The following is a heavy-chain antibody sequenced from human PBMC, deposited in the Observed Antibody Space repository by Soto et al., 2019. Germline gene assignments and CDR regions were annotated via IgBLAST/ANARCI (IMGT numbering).Heavy chain of an antibody. CDR1: GYTFTSYG. D-gene: IGHD2-15*01. V-gene: IGHV1-18*01. J-gene: IGHJ4*02. Sequence: QVQLVQSGAEVKKPGASVKVSYKASGYTFTSYGISWVRQAPGQGLGGMGWISAYNGNTNYAQKLQGRVTMTTDTTTSKAYMELRSLRSDDTAVYYCARDAGWGGYCSGGSCYSVYFDYWGQGTLVTVSS. CDR3: ARDAGWGGYCSGGSCYSVYFDY. CDR2: ISAYNGNT.